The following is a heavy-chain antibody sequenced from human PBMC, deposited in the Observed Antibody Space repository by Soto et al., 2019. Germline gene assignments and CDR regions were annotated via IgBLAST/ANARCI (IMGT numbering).Heavy chain of an antibody. J-gene: IGHJ6*02. V-gene: IGHV3-23*01. D-gene: IGHD3-10*01. CDR3: AKRSLAGTYYLGTMDV. CDR1: GFTFTNFA. Sequence: XESLILSCAASGFTFTNFAMSWVRQAPGKGLEWVSAISGTGDNTYYTGSVKGRFTSTRDNSKNTLYLQMNSLRAEDTAVYYCAKRSLAGTYYLGTMDVWGQGTTVTVSS. CDR2: ISGTGDNT.